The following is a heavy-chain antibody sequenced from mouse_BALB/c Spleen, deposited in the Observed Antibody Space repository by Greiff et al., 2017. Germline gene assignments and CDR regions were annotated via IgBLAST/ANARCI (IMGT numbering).Heavy chain of an antibody. V-gene: IGHV1S81*02. CDR3: TTLTTGFAY. CDR2: INPSNGGT. J-gene: IGHJ3*01. Sequence: VQLQQSGAELVKPGASVKLSCKASGYTFTSYYMYWVKQRPGQGLEWIGEINPSNGGTNFNEKFKSKATLTVDKSSSTAYMQLSSLTSEDSAVYYCTTLTTGFAYWGQGTLVTVSA. D-gene: IGHD1-1*01. CDR1: GYTFTSYY.